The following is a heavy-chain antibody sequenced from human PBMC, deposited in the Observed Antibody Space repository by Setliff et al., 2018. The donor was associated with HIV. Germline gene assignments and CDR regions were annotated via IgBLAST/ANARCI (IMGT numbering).Heavy chain of an antibody. V-gene: IGHV1-3*01. D-gene: IGHD3-10*01. CDR2: INAGNGNT. Sequence: ASVKVSCKASGYTFTSYAVHWVRQAPGQRLEWMGWINAGNGNTKYSQKFQGRVTITRDTSASTAYMELSSLRSEDTAVYYCARDSFGGEFTYYYYGMDVWGQGTTVTSP. CDR1: GYTFTSYA. J-gene: IGHJ6*02. CDR3: ARDSFGGEFTYYYYGMDV.